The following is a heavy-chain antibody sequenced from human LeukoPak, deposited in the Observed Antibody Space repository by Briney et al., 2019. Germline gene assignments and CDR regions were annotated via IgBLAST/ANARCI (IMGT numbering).Heavy chain of an antibody. Sequence: GRSLRLSCAASGCTFSSYGIHWVRQAPGKGLEWVAHISNDGSNKDYADSVKGRFTMPRDNSENTLYLQMNSLRAEDTAVYYCAKDQYLGSAAVAGDYWGQGTLVIVSS. CDR2: ISNDGSNK. D-gene: IGHD6-19*01. CDR1: GCTFSSYG. CDR3: AKDQYLGSAAVAGDY. J-gene: IGHJ4*02. V-gene: IGHV3-30*18.